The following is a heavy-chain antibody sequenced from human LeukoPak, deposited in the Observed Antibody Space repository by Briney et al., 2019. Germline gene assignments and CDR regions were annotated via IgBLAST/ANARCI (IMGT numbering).Heavy chain of an antibody. CDR1: GGTFSSYA. CDR3: ARGRRITIFGVVHVAFDI. CDR2: IIPIFGTA. J-gene: IGHJ3*02. D-gene: IGHD3-3*01. Sequence: SVKVSCKASGGTFSSYAISWVRQAPGPGLEWMGGIIPIFGTANYAQKFQGRVTITADESTSTAYMELSSLRSEDTAVYYCARGRRITIFGVVHVAFDIWGQGTMVTVSS. V-gene: IGHV1-69*01.